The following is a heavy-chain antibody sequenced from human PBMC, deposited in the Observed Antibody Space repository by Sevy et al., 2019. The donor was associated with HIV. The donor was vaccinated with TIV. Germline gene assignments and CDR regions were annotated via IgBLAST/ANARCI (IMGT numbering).Heavy chain of an antibody. CDR1: GLTPSTYG. Sequence: GESLKISCAASGLTPSTYGIHWVRQAPGKGLEWVAVIGYDGKNKFYADSVKGRFTISRDDSKDTVFLQMDSLRAEDTAVYYCARDPRIYGDYLLAYFDYWGQGTLVTVSS. V-gene: IGHV3-33*01. CDR3: ARDPRIYGDYLLAYFDY. J-gene: IGHJ4*02. CDR2: IGYDGKNK. D-gene: IGHD4-17*01.